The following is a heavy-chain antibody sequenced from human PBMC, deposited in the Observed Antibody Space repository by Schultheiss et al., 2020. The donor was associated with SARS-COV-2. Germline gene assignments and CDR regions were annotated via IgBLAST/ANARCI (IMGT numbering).Heavy chain of an antibody. CDR1: GFTFSSYA. J-gene: IGHJ6*02. Sequence: GGSLRLSCSASGFTFSSYAMSWVRQAPGKGLEWVSSISNSADRTYYADSVKGRFTISRDNAKNSLYLQMNSLRDDDTAVYFCAGSGSNAYYYYYGMDVWGRGTTVTVSS. CDR2: ISNSADRT. V-gene: IGHV3-23*01. D-gene: IGHD3-10*01. CDR3: AGSGSNAYYYYYGMDV.